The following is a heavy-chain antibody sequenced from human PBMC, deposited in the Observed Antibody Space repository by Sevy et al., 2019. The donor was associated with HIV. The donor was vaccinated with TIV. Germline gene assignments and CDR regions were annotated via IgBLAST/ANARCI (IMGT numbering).Heavy chain of an antibody. D-gene: IGHD3-22*01. CDR2: IYPGDSNT. Sequence: GESLKISCKGSGYSFTKFWIGWARQMPGKGLEWMGIIYPGDSNTRYGPSFQGQVTISADKSISTAYLQWSGLKASDTAMYYCARHVYYYDSSAYYSIDSWGQGTPVTVSS. CDR3: ARHVYYYDSSAYYSIDS. CDR1: GYSFTKFW. V-gene: IGHV5-51*01. J-gene: IGHJ4*02.